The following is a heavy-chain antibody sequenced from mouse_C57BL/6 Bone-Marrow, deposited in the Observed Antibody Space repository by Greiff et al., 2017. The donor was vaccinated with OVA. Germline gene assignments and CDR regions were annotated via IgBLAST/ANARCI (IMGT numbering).Heavy chain of an antibody. D-gene: IGHD2-3*01. Sequence: QVQLKESGPGILQSSQTLSLTCSFSGFSLSTSGMGVSWIRQPSGKGLEWLAHIYWDDDKRYNPSLKSRLTISKDTSRNQVFLKITSVDTADTATYYCARSPIYDGMGYAMDYWGQGTSVTVSS. J-gene: IGHJ4*01. CDR3: ARSPIYDGMGYAMDY. CDR2: IYWDDDK. V-gene: IGHV8-12*01. CDR1: GFSLSTSGMG.